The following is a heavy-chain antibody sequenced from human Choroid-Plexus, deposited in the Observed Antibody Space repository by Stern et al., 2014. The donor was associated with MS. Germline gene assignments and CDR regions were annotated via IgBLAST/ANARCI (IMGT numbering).Heavy chain of an antibody. V-gene: IGHV3-23*04. J-gene: IGHJ4*02. CDR2: MGGSGNKT. CDR3: AKGRRVGAAGYFDY. Sequence: VQLVESGGNLVQPGGSLRLSCATSGFTFRFYGMAWVRQAPGKGLERVSGMGGSGNKTYYADSVKGRFAISRDDSRNTLFLVMDSLRAEDTAIYYCAKGRRVGAAGYFDYWGQGVLVTVSS. D-gene: IGHD1-26*01. CDR1: GFTFRFYG.